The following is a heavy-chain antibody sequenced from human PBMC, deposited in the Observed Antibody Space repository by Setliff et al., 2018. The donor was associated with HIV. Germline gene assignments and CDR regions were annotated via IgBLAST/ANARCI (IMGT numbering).Heavy chain of an antibody. J-gene: IGHJ6*02. CDR3: ARDLPLPGIAVAASMGRDYYYSMDV. D-gene: IGHD6-19*01. Sequence: ASVKVSCKASGYTFTTYYIHWVRQAPGQGLEWMGILNPSEGTTSFAQKFQGRVTMTRDTSTSTVYMDLSSLRAEDTAVYYCARDLPLPGIAVAASMGRDYYYSMDVWGQGTTVTVSS. V-gene: IGHV1-46*01. CDR1: GYTFTTYY. CDR2: LNPSEGTT.